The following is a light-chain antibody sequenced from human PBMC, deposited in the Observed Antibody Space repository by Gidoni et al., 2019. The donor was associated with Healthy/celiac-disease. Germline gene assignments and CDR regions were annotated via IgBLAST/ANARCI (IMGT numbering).Light chain of an antibody. V-gene: IGKV1-9*01. Sequence: SQVTRSLSFLSASVGDRVTITCRASQGISSYLAWYQQKPGKAPKLLIYAASTLQSGVPSRFSGSGSGTEFTLTISSLQPEDFATYYCQQLNSYPRTFGQGTKLEIK. CDR3: QQLNSYPRT. CDR1: QGISSY. J-gene: IGKJ2*01. CDR2: AAS.